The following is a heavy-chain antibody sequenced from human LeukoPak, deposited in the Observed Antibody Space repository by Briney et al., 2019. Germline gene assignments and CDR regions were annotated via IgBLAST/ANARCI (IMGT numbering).Heavy chain of an antibody. D-gene: IGHD3-22*01. Sequence: PSETLSLTCTVSGGSISSYYWSWIRQPPGKGLEWIGYIYYSGSTNYNPSLKSRVTISVDKSKNQFSLKLSSVTAADTAVYYCARDRRAYYYDSSGYRLDIWSQGTMVTVSS. CDR2: IYYSGST. CDR1: GGSISSYY. CDR3: ARDRRAYYYDSSGYRLDI. J-gene: IGHJ3*02. V-gene: IGHV4-59*12.